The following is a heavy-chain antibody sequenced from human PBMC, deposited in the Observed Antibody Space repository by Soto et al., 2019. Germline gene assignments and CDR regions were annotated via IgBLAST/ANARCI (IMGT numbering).Heavy chain of an antibody. Sequence: GGSLRLSCAASGFTFSSYAMSWVRQAPGKGLEWVSAISGSGGSTYYADSVKGRFTISRDNSKNTLYLQMNSLRAEDTAVYYCAKDPPQWDGVVVAATRACWGQGTLVTVSS. CDR1: GFTFSSYA. CDR3: AKDPPQWDGVVVAATRAC. J-gene: IGHJ4*02. D-gene: IGHD2-15*01. CDR2: ISGSGGST. V-gene: IGHV3-23*01.